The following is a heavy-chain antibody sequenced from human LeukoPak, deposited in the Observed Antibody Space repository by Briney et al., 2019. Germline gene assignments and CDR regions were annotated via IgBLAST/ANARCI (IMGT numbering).Heavy chain of an antibody. CDR3: ASALEYSSPEEAFDI. V-gene: IGHV1-69*01. Sequence: SVKVSCKASGGTFSSYAINWVRQAPGQGPEWMGGITPMYGTTNYARKFQGRVTITADESTSTAYMELTSLRSEDTAVYYCASALEYSSPEEAFDIWGQGTMVTVSS. D-gene: IGHD6-6*01. CDR2: ITPMYGTT. J-gene: IGHJ3*02. CDR1: GGTFSSYA.